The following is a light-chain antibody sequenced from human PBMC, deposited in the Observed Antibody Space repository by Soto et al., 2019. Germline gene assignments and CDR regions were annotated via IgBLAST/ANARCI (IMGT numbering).Light chain of an antibody. J-gene: IGKJ1*01. V-gene: IGKV1-5*03. CDR3: QHYNSYSEA. CDR1: QTISSW. CDR2: KAS. Sequence: DIQMTQFPSTLSGSVGDRVTITCRASQTISSWLAWYQQKPGKAPKLLIYKASTLKSGVPSRFGGSGSGTEFTLTISSLQPDDFATYYCQHYNSYSEAFGQGTKVDIK.